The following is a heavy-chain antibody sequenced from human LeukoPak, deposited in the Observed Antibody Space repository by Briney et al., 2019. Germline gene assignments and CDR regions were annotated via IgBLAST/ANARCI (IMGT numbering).Heavy chain of an antibody. D-gene: IGHD3-22*01. CDR3: AKDLRYYDSSGYPDAFDI. CDR1: GFTFSSYA. V-gene: IGHV3-23*01. Sequence: GGSLRLSCAASGFTFSSYAMSWVRQAPGKGLEWVSGIRASGGSTYYADSVKGRFTISRDNSKNTLYLQMNSLRAEDTAVYYCAKDLRYYDSSGYPDAFDIWGQGTMVTVSS. CDR2: IRASGGST. J-gene: IGHJ3*02.